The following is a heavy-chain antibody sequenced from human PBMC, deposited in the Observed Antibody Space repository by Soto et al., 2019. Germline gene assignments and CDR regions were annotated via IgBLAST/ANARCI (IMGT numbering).Heavy chain of an antibody. Sequence: GASVKVSCKASGYTFTGYYMHWVRQAPGQGLEWMGWINPNSGGTNYAQKFQGWVTMTRDTSISTAYMELSRLRSDDTAVYYCAREGYYDSSGYSASGMDVWGQGTTVTVSS. CDR1: GYTFTGYY. J-gene: IGHJ6*02. D-gene: IGHD3-22*01. V-gene: IGHV1-2*04. CDR3: AREGYYDSSGYSASGMDV. CDR2: INPNSGGT.